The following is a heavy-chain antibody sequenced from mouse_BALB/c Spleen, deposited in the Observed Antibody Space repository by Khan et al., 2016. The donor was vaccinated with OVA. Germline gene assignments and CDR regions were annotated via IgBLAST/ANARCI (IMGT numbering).Heavy chain of an antibody. D-gene: IGHD1-1*01. Sequence: VQLKESGAELVKPGASVKLSCTTSGFTIKDTYIHWVKQRPEQGLVWIGRIDPANGYTKFDPRFRGKATITTDTSSNTAYLQLSSLTAEDTAVYYCARNTYYDGSYWGQGTLVTVSS. V-gene: IGHV14-3*02. CDR2: IDPANGYT. CDR1: GFTIKDTY. CDR3: ARNTYYDGSY. J-gene: IGHJ3*01.